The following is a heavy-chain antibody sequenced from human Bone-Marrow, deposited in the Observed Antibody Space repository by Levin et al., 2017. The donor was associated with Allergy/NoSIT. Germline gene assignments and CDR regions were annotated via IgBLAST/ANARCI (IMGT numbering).Heavy chain of an antibody. Sequence: AASVKVSCMASGYTLTDFYMHWVRQAPGQGLEWMGWINPNSGNTHYAQKFQDRVTMTSDTSINTVFLEMRSLTSDDTAVYFCARPLVRGPAEYFQYWGQGTLVSVSS. D-gene: IGHD6-6*01. J-gene: IGHJ1*01. CDR2: INPNSGNT. V-gene: IGHV1-2*02. CDR1: GYTLTDFY. CDR3: ARPLVRGPAEYFQY.